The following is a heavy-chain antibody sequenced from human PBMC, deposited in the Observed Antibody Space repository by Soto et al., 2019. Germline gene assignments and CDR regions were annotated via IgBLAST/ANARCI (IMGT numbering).Heavy chain of an antibody. CDR2: IYHSGST. J-gene: IGHJ4*02. CDR1: GGSISSSNW. CDR3: ARVKGKFGEFLDY. D-gene: IGHD3-10*01. V-gene: IGHV4-4*02. Sequence: PSETLSLTCAVSGGSISSSNWWSWVRQPPGKGLEWIGEIYHSGSTNYNPSLKSRVTISVDKSKNQFSLKLSSVTAADTAMYYCARVKGKFGEFLDYWGQGTLVTVSS.